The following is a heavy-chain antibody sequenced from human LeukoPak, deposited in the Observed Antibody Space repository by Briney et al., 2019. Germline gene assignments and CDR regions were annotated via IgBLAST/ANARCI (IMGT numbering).Heavy chain of an antibody. CDR3: ARDGDWNYYYYMDV. J-gene: IGHJ6*03. D-gene: IGHD2-21*01. CDR1: GYTFSGYY. Sequence: GASVKVSCKASGYTFSGYYMHWVRQAPGQGLEWMGLINPSGSSTLYAQKFQGRVTMTRDMSTTTDYMELSSLRSEDTAVYYCARDGDWNYYYYMDVWGKGTTVTVSS. CDR2: INPSGSST. V-gene: IGHV1-46*01.